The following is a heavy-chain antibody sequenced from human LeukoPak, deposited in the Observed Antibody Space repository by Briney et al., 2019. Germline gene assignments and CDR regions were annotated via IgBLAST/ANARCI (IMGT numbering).Heavy chain of an antibody. V-gene: IGHV4-59*01. J-gene: IGHJ3*02. D-gene: IGHD3-3*01. CDR3: AREGYDNAFDI. Sequence: SETLSLTCTVSGGSISSYYWSWIRQPPGKGLEWIGYIYYSGSTNYNPSLKSRVTISVDTSKNQFSLKLSSVTAEDTAVYYCAREGYDNAFDIWGQGTMVTVSS. CDR2: IYYSGST. CDR1: GGSISSYY.